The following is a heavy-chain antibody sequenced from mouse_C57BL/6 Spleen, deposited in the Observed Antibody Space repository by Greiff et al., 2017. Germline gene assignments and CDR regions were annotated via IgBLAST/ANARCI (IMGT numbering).Heavy chain of an antibody. Sequence: QVQLQQSGAELVRPGASVTLSCKASGYTFTDYEMHWVKQTPVHGLEWIGAIDPETGGTAYNQKFKGKAILTADKSSSTAYMELRSLTSEDSAVYYCTRSGTTTVVATPDDWGQGTTLTVSS. V-gene: IGHV1-15*01. D-gene: IGHD1-1*01. CDR1: GYTFTDYE. J-gene: IGHJ2*01. CDR2: IDPETGGT. CDR3: TRSGTTTVVATPDD.